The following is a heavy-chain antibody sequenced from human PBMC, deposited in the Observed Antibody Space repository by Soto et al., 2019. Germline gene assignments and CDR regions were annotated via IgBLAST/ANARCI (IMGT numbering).Heavy chain of an antibody. CDR3: ARDHPHYDCWSWSYYYYGMDG. CDR1: GYTFTSYG. V-gene: IGHV1-18*04. CDR2: ISAYNGNT. J-gene: IGHJ6*02. D-gene: IGHD3-3*01. Sequence: RASVKVSCKASGYTFTSYGISWVRQAPGQGLEWMGWISAYNGNTNYAQKLQGRVTMTTGTSTSTAYMELRSLRSDDTAVYYCARDHPHYDCWSWSYYYYGMDGWGQGATVTVFS.